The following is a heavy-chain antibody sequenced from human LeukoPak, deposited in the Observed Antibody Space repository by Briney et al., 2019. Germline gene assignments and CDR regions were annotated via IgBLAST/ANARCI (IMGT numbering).Heavy chain of an antibody. Sequence: SETLSLTCTVSGGSISSYYWSWIRQPAGKGLEWIGRIYTSGSTNYNPFLKSRVTMSVDTSKNQFSLKLSSVTAADTAVYYCARDLGTYDILTGYDYWGQGTLVTVSS. CDR1: GGSISSYY. CDR2: IYTSGST. V-gene: IGHV4-4*07. CDR3: ARDLGTYDILTGYDY. D-gene: IGHD3-9*01. J-gene: IGHJ4*02.